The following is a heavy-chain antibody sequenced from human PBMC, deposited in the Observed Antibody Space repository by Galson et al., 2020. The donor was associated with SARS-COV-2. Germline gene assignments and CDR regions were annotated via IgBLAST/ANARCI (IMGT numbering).Heavy chain of an antibody. CDR2: FYSGGST. J-gene: IGHJ3*02. CDR1: GDSVSSGGYY. CDR3: AREDGVTLIRDAFDI. V-gene: IGHV4-61*08. Sequence: ASETLSLTCTVSGDSVSSGGYYWNWIRQPPGKGLEWIGYFYSGGSTNYNPSLKSRVTISVDTSKKQFSLKLNSVTAADTAVYYCAREDGVTLIRDAFDIWGQGTMVTVSS. D-gene: IGHD4-17*01.